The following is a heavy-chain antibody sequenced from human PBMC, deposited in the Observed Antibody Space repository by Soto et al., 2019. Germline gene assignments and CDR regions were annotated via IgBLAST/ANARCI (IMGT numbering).Heavy chain of an antibody. J-gene: IGHJ6*02. CDR2: ISYDGSNK. CDR3: ARDPSSGWYGAYGMDV. Sequence: GGSLRLSCAASGFTFSSYGMHWVRQAPGKGLEWVAVISYDGSNKYYADSVKGRFTISRDNSKNTLYLQMNSLRAEDTAVYYCARDPSSGWYGAYGMDVWGQGTTVTVSS. D-gene: IGHD6-19*01. V-gene: IGHV3-30*03. CDR1: GFTFSSYG.